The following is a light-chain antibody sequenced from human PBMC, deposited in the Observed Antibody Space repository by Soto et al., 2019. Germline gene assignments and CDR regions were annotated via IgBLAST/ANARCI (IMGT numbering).Light chain of an antibody. J-gene: IGLJ1*01. CDR3: ASWDVSLNGLYV. Sequence: QSVLTQPPSASGTPGQRVTISCSGTSPNIGSGSVNWYQQLPGTAPKLLIYNNDQWPSGVPDRFSGSKSGTSASLDISGLQSEDEADYYCASWDVSLNGLYVFGTGTKVTVL. CDR1: SPNIGSGS. CDR2: NND. V-gene: IGLV1-44*01.